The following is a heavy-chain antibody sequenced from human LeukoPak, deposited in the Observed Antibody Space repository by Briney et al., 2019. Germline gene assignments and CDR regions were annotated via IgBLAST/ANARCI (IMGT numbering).Heavy chain of an antibody. CDR2: ISDGGGTT. CDR1: GLTFHDYA. J-gene: IGHJ4*02. Sequence: GGSLRLSCVAFGLTFHDYAMHWVRQAPGKGLEWVSGISDGGGTTNYADAVKGRFTISRDKSKNTLFLQMNSLRAEDTAVYYCAKSYGDYLGYFDSWGQGTLVTVSS. CDR3: AKSYGDYLGYFDS. D-gene: IGHD4-17*01. V-gene: IGHV3-23*01.